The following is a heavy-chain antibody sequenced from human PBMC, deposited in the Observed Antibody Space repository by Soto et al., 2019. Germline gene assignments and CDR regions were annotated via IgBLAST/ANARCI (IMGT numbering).Heavy chain of an antibody. V-gene: IGHV1-69*06. CDR2: IIPIFGTA. J-gene: IGHJ6*02. CDR3: ANSPRAYCGGDCYARLYYYYGMDV. CDR1: GGTFSSYA. D-gene: IGHD2-21*02. Sequence: KVSCKASGGTFSSYAISWVRQAPGQGLEWMGGIIPIFGTANYAQKFQGRVTITADKSTSPAYMELSSLRSEDTAVYYCANSPRAYCGGDCYARLYYYYGMDVWGQGTTVTVS.